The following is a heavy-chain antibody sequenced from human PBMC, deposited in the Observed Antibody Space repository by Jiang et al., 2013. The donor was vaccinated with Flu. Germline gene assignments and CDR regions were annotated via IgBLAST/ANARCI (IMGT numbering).Heavy chain of an antibody. CDR2: IYHSGST. CDR3: AREIRRTTVVTDWYFDL. V-gene: IGHV4-30-2*01. D-gene: IGHD4-23*01. CDR1: GGSISSGGYS. Sequence: GSGLVKPSQTLSLTCAVSGGSISSGGYSWSWIRQPPGKGLEWIGYIYHSGSTYYNPSLKSRVTISVDRSKNQFSLKLSSVTAADTAVYYCAREIRRTTVVTDWYFDLWGLAPWSLSPQ. J-gene: IGHJ2*01.